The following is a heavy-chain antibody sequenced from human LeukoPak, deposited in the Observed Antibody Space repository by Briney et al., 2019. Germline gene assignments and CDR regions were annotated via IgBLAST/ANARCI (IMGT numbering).Heavy chain of an antibody. J-gene: IGHJ6*03. D-gene: IGHD2-2*01. V-gene: IGHV4-59*01. Sequence: PSETLSLTCGVYGGSFSGYYWSWIRQPPGKGLEWIGYIYYSGSTNYNPSLKSRVTMSVDTSKNQFSLKLSSVTAADTAVYYCARSAGYQLLEGYYYYMDVWGKGTTVTVSS. CDR1: GGSFSGYY. CDR3: ARSAGYQLLEGYYYYMDV. CDR2: IYYSGST.